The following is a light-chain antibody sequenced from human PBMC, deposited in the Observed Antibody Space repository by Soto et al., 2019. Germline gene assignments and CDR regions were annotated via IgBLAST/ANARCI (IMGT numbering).Light chain of an antibody. CDR2: GAS. V-gene: IGKV3-20*01. J-gene: IGKJ4*01. Sequence: EIVLKQSPGTLSLSPGERATLSCRASQSVSSSYLAWYQQQPGQAPRLLIYGASSRATGIPDRFSGSGSGTDFTLTIIRLEPEDFAVYYCQQYGSSPLTFGGGTKVEIK. CDR1: QSVSSSY. CDR3: QQYGSSPLT.